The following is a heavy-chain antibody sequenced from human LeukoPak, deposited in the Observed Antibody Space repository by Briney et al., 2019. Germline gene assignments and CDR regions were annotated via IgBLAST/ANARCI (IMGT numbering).Heavy chain of an antibody. J-gene: IGHJ3*02. CDR1: GYTLTELS. CDR3: ATDLGYSGYDHHVPI. CDR2: FDPEDGET. D-gene: IGHD5-12*01. Sequence: ASVKVSCKVSGYTLTELSMHWVRQAPGKGLEWMGGFDPEDGETIYAQKFQGRVTMTEDTSTDTAYMELSSLRPEDTAVYYCATDLGYSGYDHHVPIWGQGTMVTVSS. V-gene: IGHV1-24*01.